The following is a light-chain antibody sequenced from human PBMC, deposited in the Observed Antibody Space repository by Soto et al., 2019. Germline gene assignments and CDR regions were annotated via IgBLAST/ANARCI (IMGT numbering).Light chain of an antibody. CDR3: SSYTSSSTLV. V-gene: IGLV2-14*01. CDR2: EVS. J-gene: IGLJ2*01. CDR1: SSDVGGYNY. Sequence: QSALTQPASVSGSPRQSITISCTGTSSDVGGYNYVSWYQQHPGKAPKLMIYEVSNRPSGVSNGFSGSKSGNTASLTISGLQAEDEADYYCSSYTSSSTLVFGGGTKVTVL.